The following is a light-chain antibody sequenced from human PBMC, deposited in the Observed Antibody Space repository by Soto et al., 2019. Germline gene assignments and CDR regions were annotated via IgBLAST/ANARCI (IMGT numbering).Light chain of an antibody. CDR3: VAWDDSLNGYV. J-gene: IGLJ1*01. Sequence: QLVLTQPPSASGTPGQRVTISCSGSSSNIGSNTVNWYQQLPGTAPKLFIYSNNQRPSGVPDRFSGSKSGTSASLAISGLQSEDEADYYCVAWDDSLNGYVFGTGTKVTVL. CDR1: SSNIGSNT. V-gene: IGLV1-44*01. CDR2: SNN.